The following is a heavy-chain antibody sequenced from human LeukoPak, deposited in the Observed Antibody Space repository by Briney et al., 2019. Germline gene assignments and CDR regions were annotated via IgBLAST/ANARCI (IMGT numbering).Heavy chain of an antibody. D-gene: IGHD1-1*01. J-gene: IGHJ6*03. CDR2: ITSSSSYT. CDR3: ARDPYNGAYSEGYYYYYMDV. CDR1: GITFSNYN. Sequence: GGSLRLSCAAPGITFSNYNMNGVRQAPGKGLEWISAITSSSSYTFYADSVKGRFTISRDNAQNSLYLQMNSLRVEDTAIYYCARDPYNGAYSEGYYYYYMDVWGKGTTVTVSS. V-gene: IGHV3-21*01.